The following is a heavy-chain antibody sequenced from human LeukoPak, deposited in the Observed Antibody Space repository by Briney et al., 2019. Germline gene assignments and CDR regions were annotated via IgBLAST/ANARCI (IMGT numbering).Heavy chain of an antibody. CDR3: ASPMWDTAIHDY. J-gene: IGHJ4*02. V-gene: IGHV3-74*01. CDR1: GFTFSSHW. Sequence: GGSLRLSCAASGFTFSSHWMHWVRQAPGKGLVWVSRINSDGSITSYADSVKGRFTISRDNAKDTLYLQMNSLRAEDAAVYYCASPMWDTAIHDYWGQGTLVAVSS. CDR2: INSDGSIT. D-gene: IGHD5-18*01.